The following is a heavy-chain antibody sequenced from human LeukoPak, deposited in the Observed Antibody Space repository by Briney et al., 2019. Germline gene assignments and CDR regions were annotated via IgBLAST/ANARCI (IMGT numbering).Heavy chain of an antibody. J-gene: IGHJ4*02. CDR1: GFTFSSYG. D-gene: IGHD3-16*02. V-gene: IGHV3-7*01. Sequence: GGSLRLSCAASGFTFSSYGMHWVRQAPGKGLEWVANIKQDGSEKYYVDSVKGRFTISRDNAKNSLYLQMNSLRAEDTAVYYCARLIGLGEVSPYFDFWGQGRLVTVSS. CDR3: ARLIGLGEVSPYFDF. CDR2: IKQDGSEK.